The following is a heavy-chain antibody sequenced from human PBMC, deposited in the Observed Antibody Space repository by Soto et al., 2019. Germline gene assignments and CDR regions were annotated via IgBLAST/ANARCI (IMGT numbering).Heavy chain of an antibody. CDR3: ARDSGYDAATLEY. J-gene: IGHJ4*02. D-gene: IGHD5-12*01. CDR2: ISGSSSSI. V-gene: IGHV3-21*01. CDR1: GFTFSTYS. Sequence: EVQLVESGRGLVKPGGSLRLSCAASGFTFSTYSMYWVRQAPGKGLEWVSSISGSSSSIYYADSLKGRFTISRDNAKNSLYLQMNSLRAEDTSVYFCARDSGYDAATLEYWGQGTLVTVSS.